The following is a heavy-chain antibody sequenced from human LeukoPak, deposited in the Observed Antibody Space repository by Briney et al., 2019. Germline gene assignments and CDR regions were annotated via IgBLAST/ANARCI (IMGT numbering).Heavy chain of an antibody. CDR1: GYTFTSYG. Sequence: GASVKVSCKASGYTFTSYGISWVRQAPGQGLEWMGWISAYNGNTNYAQKLQGRVTMTTDTSTSTAYMELRSLRSDDTAVYYCARVRKLGWLDYWFDPWGQGTLVTVSS. CDR2: ISAYNGNT. CDR3: ARVRKLGWLDYWFDP. D-gene: IGHD6-19*01. J-gene: IGHJ5*02. V-gene: IGHV1-18*01.